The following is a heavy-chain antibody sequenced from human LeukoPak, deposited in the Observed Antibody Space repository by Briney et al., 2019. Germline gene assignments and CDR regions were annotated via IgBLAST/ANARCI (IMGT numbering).Heavy chain of an antibody. Sequence: SETLSLTCTVSGGSISSSSYYWGWIRQPPGKGLEWTGSIYYSGSTYYNPSLKSRVTISVDTSKNQFSLKLSSVTAADTAVYYCARRVAAAAYGWFDPWGQGTLVTVSS. CDR1: GGSISSSSYY. CDR3: ARRVAAAAYGWFDP. J-gene: IGHJ5*02. V-gene: IGHV4-39*01. CDR2: IYYSGST. D-gene: IGHD6-13*01.